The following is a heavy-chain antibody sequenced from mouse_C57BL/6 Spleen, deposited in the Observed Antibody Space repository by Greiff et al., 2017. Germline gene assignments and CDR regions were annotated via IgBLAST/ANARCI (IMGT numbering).Heavy chain of an antibody. CDR3: ASFYYGNYAWFAY. V-gene: IGHV1-82*01. D-gene: IGHD2-1*01. CDR2: IYPGDGDT. CDR1: GYAFSSSW. Sequence: QVQLQQSGPELVKPGASVKISCKASGYAFSSSWMNWVKQRPGKGLEWIGRIYPGDGDTNYNGKFKGKATLTADKSSSTAYMQLSSLTSEDSAVYFCASFYYGNYAWFAYWGQGTLVTVSA. J-gene: IGHJ3*01.